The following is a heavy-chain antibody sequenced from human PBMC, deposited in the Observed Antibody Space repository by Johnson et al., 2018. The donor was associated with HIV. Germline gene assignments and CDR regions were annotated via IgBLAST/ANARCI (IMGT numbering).Heavy chain of an antibody. CDR2: ISYDGSNK. Sequence: QMLLVESGGGVVQPGRSLRLSCAASGFTFSSYGMHWVRQAPGKGLEWVAVISYDGSNKYYADSVKGRFTISRDNSKNTLYLQMNSLRAEDTAVYYCAKPPFYAFDIWGQGTMVTVSS. V-gene: IGHV3-30*18. CDR3: AKPPFYAFDI. J-gene: IGHJ3*02. CDR1: GFTFSSYG.